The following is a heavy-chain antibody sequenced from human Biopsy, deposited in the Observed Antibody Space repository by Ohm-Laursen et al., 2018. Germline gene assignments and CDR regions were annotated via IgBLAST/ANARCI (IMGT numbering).Heavy chain of an antibody. Sequence: SLRLSCSASGFTFNKHAMNWVRQAPGKGLEWVAVIWYDGSIEYYVDSVKGRFTTSRDNYKNILYLQMISLRVEDTAVYYCARDRLLYQYDSSGSDIWGQGTVVTVSS. D-gene: IGHD3-22*01. CDR1: GFTFNKHA. J-gene: IGHJ3*02. V-gene: IGHV3-33*01. CDR3: ARDRLLYQYDSSGSDI. CDR2: IWYDGSIE.